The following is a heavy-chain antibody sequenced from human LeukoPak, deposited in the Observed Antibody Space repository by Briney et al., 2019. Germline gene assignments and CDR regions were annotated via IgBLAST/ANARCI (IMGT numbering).Heavy chain of an antibody. CDR3: ARLGAPDSSAYTFDY. Sequence: SETLSLTCTVSGDSISSSSYYWGWIRQPPGKGLEWIGSTYYSGSAYYNPSLPSLKSRVTISVDTSKNQFSLRLSSVTAADTAVYYCARLGAPDSSAYTFDYWGQGTLVTVSS. CDR2: TYYSGSA. CDR1: GDSISSSSYY. D-gene: IGHD3-22*01. J-gene: IGHJ4*02. V-gene: IGHV4-39*07.